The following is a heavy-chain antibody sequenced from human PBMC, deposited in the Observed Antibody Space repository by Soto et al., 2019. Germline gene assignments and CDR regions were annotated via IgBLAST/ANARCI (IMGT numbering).Heavy chain of an antibody. V-gene: IGHV4-61*01. D-gene: IGHD3-22*01. CDR2: IYYSGST. CDR3: ARSSTMIVVVITAGAFDI. CDR1: GGSVSSGSYY. Sequence: PSETLSLTCAVSGGSVSSGSYYWSWIRQPPGKGLEWIGYIYYSGSTNYNPSLKSRVTISVDTSKNQFSLKLSSVTAADTAVYYCARSSTMIVVVITAGAFDIWGQGTMVTVS. J-gene: IGHJ3*02.